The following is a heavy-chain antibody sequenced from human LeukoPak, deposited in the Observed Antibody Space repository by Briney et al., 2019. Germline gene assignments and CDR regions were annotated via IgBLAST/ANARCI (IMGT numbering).Heavy chain of an antibody. V-gene: IGHV4-61*02. J-gene: IGHJ4*02. Sequence: SETLSLTCTVSGGSISSGSYYWSWIRQPAGKGLEWIGRIYTSGSTNYNPSLKSRVTISVETSKNEFSLKLRSVTAADTAVYYCARVTGYRIEDYFDYWGQGTLVTVSS. CDR1: GGSISSGSYY. CDR2: IYTSGST. CDR3: ARVTGYRIEDYFDY. D-gene: IGHD6-13*01.